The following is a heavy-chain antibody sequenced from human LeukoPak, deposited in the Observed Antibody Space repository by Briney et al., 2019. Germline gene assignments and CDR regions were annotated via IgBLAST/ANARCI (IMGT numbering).Heavy chain of an antibody. V-gene: IGHV3-21*01. J-gene: IGHJ5*02. CDR3: ARTAVAGTTPGWFDP. CDR1: GFTFSSYS. D-gene: IGHD6-19*01. Sequence: GGSLRLSCAASGFTFSSYSMNWVRQAPGKGLEWVSSISSSSSYIYYADSVKGRFTISRDNAKNSLYLQMNSLRAEDTAVYYCARTAVAGTTPGWFDPWGQGTLVTVSS. CDR2: ISSSSSYI.